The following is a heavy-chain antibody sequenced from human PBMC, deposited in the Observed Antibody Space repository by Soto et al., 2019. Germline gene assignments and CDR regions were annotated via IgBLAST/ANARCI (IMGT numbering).Heavy chain of an antibody. CDR1: GGSISSGGYS. Sequence: QLQVQESGSGLVKPSQTLSLNSAVSGGSISSGGYSWSWIRQPPGKCLEWIGYIYHSGSTYYNPSLKSRVTISVDRSKNQFSLKLSSVTAADTAVYYCARAERDYGGNSGAFDIWGQRTMVTVSS. CDR3: ARAERDYGGNSGAFDI. D-gene: IGHD4-17*01. CDR2: IYHSGST. V-gene: IGHV4-30-2*01. J-gene: IGHJ3*02.